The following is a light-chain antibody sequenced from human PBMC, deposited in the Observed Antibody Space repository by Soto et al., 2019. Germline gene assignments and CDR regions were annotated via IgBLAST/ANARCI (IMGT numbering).Light chain of an antibody. J-gene: IGKJ1*01. CDR1: QSVSSIS. V-gene: IGKV3-20*01. Sequence: EIVLTQSPGTLSLSPGERATLSCRASQSVSSISLAWYQQKPGQAPRLLMYGASSRATGIPDRFSGSGSGTDFTLTSSRLETEDSAVYYCQQYGSSSWTFGQGTKVEIK. CDR3: QQYGSSSWT. CDR2: GAS.